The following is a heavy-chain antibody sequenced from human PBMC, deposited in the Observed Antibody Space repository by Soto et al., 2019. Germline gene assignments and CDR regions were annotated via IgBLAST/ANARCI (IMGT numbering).Heavy chain of an antibody. J-gene: IGHJ4*02. CDR3: ARDLRPYSGSYVSDY. V-gene: IGHV3-33*01. D-gene: IGHD1-26*01. CDR1: GFTFSSYG. Sequence: QVQLVESGGGVVQPGRSLRLSCAASGFTFSSYGMHWVRQAPGKWLEWVAVIWYDGSNKYYADSVKGRFTISRDNSKNTLYMQMNSLRAEDKAVYYCARDLRPYSGSYVSDYWGQGTLVTVSS. CDR2: IWYDGSNK.